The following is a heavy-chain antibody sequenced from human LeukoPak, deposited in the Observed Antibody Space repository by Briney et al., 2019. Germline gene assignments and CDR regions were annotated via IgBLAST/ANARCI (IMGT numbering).Heavy chain of an antibody. CDR3: ARDKSENFAFDY. CDR2: ISSNGDIT. D-gene: IGHD2/OR15-2a*01. J-gene: IGHJ4*02. Sequence: GGSLRLSCAAPGFTFSSHAMHWVRQAPGKGLEYVSFISSNGDITYYASSVKGRFTISRDNSKNTLYLQMGSLRAEDMAVYYCARDKSENFAFDYWGQGTLVTVSS. CDR1: GFTFSSHA. V-gene: IGHV3-64*01.